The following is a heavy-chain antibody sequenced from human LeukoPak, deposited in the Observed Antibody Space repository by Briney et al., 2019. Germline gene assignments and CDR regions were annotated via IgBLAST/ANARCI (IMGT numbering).Heavy chain of an antibody. D-gene: IGHD2-15*01. V-gene: IGHV3-21*01. Sequence: GGSLRLSCAASGFTFSSYNMNWVRQAPGRGLEWVSSISRTGSYIYYADSVKGRFAISRDNAQNSLYLQMNSLRVEDTAVYYCARVLETDCRGGSCYSGLDYWGQGTLVTVSS. CDR3: ARVLETDCRGGSCYSGLDY. CDR1: GFTFSSYN. CDR2: ISRTGSYI. J-gene: IGHJ4*02.